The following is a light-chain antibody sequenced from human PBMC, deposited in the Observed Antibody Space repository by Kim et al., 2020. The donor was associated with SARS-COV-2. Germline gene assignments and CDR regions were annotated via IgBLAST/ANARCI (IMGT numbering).Light chain of an antibody. J-gene: IGLJ1*01. Sequence: QRVTNCCSGIISNVGCNYVYFDQDLPGAAPKVRIYRNDKRPSGVPGRFSGSKSGTSASLAFSELRSEDEADYCCATWDDSLDGFVFGTGTKVTVL. CDR1: ISNVGCNY. CDR3: ATWDDSLDGFV. V-gene: IGLV1-47*01. CDR2: RND.